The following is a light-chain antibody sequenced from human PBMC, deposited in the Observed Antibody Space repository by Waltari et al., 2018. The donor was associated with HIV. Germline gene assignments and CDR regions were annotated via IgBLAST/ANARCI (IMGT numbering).Light chain of an antibody. CDR2: YDS. J-gene: IGLJ2*01. V-gene: IGLV3-21*04. CDR1: NIERKS. Sequence: SSVLTQPPSVSVAPGKTATITCGGKNIERKSVHWYKQKPGQALVLVICYDSDRPSAIPERFSGSNSGNTATLTISRVGVGDEADYYCQVWDSTIDHVLFGGGTKLTVL. CDR3: QVWDSTIDHVL.